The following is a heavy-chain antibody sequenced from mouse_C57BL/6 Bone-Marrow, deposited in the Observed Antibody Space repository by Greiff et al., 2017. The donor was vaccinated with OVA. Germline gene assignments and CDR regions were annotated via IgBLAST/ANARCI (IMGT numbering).Heavy chain of an antibody. J-gene: IGHJ3*01. Sequence: EVMLVESGPELVKPGASVKISCKASGYSFTGYYMNWVKQSPEKSLEWIGEINPSTGGTTYNQKFKAKATLTVDKASSTAYMQLKSLTSEDSAVYYCARKVYYYGSWFAYWGQGTLVTVSA. V-gene: IGHV1-42*01. CDR2: INPSTGGT. D-gene: IGHD1-1*01. CDR1: GYSFTGYY. CDR3: ARKVYYYGSWFAY.